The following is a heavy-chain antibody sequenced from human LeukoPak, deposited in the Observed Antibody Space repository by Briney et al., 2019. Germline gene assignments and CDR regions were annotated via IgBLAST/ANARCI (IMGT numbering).Heavy chain of an antibody. J-gene: IGHJ5*02. CDR2: ISAYNGNT. CDR1: GYTFTSYG. CDR3: ARDGDIVVVPAAPANWFDP. Sequence: ASVKVSCKASGYTFTSYGISWVRQAPGQGLEWMGWISAYNGNTNYAQKLQGRVTMTTDTSTSTAYMELRSLRSDDMAVYYCARDGDIVVVPAAPANWFDPWGQGTLVTVSS. V-gene: IGHV1-18*03. D-gene: IGHD2-2*01.